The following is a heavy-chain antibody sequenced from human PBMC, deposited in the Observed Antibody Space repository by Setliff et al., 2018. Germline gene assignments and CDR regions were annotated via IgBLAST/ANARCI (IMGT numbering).Heavy chain of an antibody. CDR1: GYTFTSYY. J-gene: IGHJ1*01. CDR2: INPSGGST. V-gene: IGHV1-46*01. Sequence: RASVKVSCKASGYTFTSYYMHWVRQAPGQGLEWMGIINPSGGSTSYAQKFQGRVTMTRDTSTSTVYMELSSLRSEDTALYYCARGGGGPDSSGYFEYFQHWGQGTLVTVSS. D-gene: IGHD3-22*01. CDR3: ARGGGGPDSSGYFEYFQH.